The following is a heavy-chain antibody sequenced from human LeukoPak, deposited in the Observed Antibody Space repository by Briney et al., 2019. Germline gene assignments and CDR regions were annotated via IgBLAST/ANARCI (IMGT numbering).Heavy chain of an antibody. V-gene: IGHV1-69*05. CDR3: VTGEEYYYYYYAMDV. Sequence: ASVKVSCKASGGTFSSYAISWVRQAPGQGLEWMGGIIPIFGTANYAQKFQGRVTITTDESTSTAYMELSSLRSEDTAVYYCVTGEEYYYYYYAMDVWGQGTMVTVSS. CDR2: IIPIFGTA. D-gene: IGHD1-14*01. J-gene: IGHJ6*02. CDR1: GGTFSSYA.